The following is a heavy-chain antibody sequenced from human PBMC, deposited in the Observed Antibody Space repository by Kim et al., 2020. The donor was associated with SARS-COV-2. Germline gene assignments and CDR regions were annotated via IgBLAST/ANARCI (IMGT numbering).Heavy chain of an antibody. D-gene: IGHD3-9*01. CDR2: ISSGGITI. CDR1: GFTFSDFY. CDR3: ARDDDILTGYTFY. J-gene: IGHJ4*02. Sequence: GGSLRLSCAASGFTFSDFYMSWFRQAPGKGLEWISYISSGGITISYADSVKGRFTISRDNANNSLYLQMNSLRAEDTAIYYCARDDDILTGYTFYWGQGTLVTVSS. V-gene: IGHV3-11*01.